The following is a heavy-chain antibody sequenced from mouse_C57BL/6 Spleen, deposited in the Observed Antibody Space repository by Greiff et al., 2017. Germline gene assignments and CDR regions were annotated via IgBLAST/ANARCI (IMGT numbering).Heavy chain of an antibody. D-gene: IGHD4-1*01. CDR3: AREGELGPWFAY. CDR1: GYAFSSSW. V-gene: IGHV1-82*01. J-gene: IGHJ3*01. CDR2: IYPGDGDT. Sequence: VMLVESGPELVKPGASVKISCKASGYAFSSSWMNWVKQRPGKGLEWIGRIYPGDGDTNYNGKFKGKATLTADKSSSTAYMQLSSLTSEDSAVYFCAREGELGPWFAYWGQGTLVTVSA.